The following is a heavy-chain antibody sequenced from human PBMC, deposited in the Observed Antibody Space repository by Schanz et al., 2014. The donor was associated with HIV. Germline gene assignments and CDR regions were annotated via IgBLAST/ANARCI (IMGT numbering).Heavy chain of an antibody. V-gene: IGHV4-34*01. CDR2: IYHTGST. Sequence: QVQLQQWGAGLLRPSETLSLTCAVYGGSLSGYYWSWVRQPPGKGLEWIGEIYHTGSTTSNPSLKSRVTMSVDTPKNQFSLKLSPVTAADTALYYCARAGYYFGSGSSFPLAYWGQGTLVTVSS. CDR3: ARAGYYFGSGSSFPLAY. D-gene: IGHD3-10*01. CDR1: GGSLSGYY. J-gene: IGHJ4*02.